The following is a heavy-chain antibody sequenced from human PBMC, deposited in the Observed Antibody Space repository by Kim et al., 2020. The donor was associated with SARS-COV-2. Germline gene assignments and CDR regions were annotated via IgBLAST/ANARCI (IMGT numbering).Heavy chain of an antibody. CDR3: ARRNSLDV. CDR2: VSEDGYNK. J-gene: IGHJ6*02. CDR1: GFTLSTYP. V-gene: IGHV3-30-3*01. Sequence: GGSLRLSCAASGFTLSTYPMHWVRQAPGKGLEWVAVVSEDGYNKYYADSVKGRFTISRDNSKNTLFLQMNSLGRDDTAVYYCARRNSLDVWGQGTTVTVSS.